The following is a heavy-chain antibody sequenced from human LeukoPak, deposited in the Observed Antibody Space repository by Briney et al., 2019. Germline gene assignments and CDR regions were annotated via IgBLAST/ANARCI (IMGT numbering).Heavy chain of an antibody. CDR2: FDPEDGET. J-gene: IGHJ6*04. V-gene: IGHV1-24*01. CDR3: ATESSSWFGVYYYTYGRDA. D-gene: IGHD6-13*01. CDR1: GYTLTELS. Sequence: ASVKVSCKVSGYTLTELSMHWVRQAPGKGLEWMGGFDPEDGETIYAQKFQGRVTMTEDTSTDTAYIELSSLRSEDTAVYYCATESSSWFGVYYYTYGRDAGAKGPTVPVPS.